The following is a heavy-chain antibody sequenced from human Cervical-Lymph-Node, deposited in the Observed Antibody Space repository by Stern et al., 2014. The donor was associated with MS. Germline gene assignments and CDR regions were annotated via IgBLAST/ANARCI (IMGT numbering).Heavy chain of an antibody. Sequence: VHLVESGAEVKKPGSSVKVSCKASGGTFSSYTISWVRQAPGQGLEWMGRIITILGIANYAQKFQGRVTITADKSTSTAYMELSSLRSEDTAVYYCARGPYGDYVVYFDYWGQGTLVTVSS. CDR1: GGTFSSYT. V-gene: IGHV1-69*09. J-gene: IGHJ4*02. CDR3: ARGPYGDYVVYFDY. D-gene: IGHD4-17*01. CDR2: IITILGIA.